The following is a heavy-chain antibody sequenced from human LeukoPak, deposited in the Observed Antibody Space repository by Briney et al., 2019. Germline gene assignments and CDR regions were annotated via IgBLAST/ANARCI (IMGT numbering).Heavy chain of an antibody. D-gene: IGHD3-10*01. CDR1: GFTFSSYG. CDR3: ARDRTTRMVPNWFDP. CDR2: IRYDGSNK. V-gene: IGHV3-30*02. Sequence: GGSLRLSCAASGFTFSSYGMHWVRQAPGKGLEWVAFIRYDGSNKYYADSVKGRFTISRDNARSSLYLQMNSLRVEDTALYYCARDRTTRMVPNWFDPWGQGTLVTVSS. J-gene: IGHJ5*02.